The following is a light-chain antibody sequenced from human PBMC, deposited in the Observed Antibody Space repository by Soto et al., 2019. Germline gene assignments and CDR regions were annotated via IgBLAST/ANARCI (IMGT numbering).Light chain of an antibody. V-gene: IGLV2-11*01. CDR2: DVS. Sequence: QSALTQPRSVSGSPGQSVTMSCTGTSSDVGGYNYVSWYQQHPGKAPKLMIYDVSKRPSGVPDRFSGSKSGNTASLTISGLQAEDEADDYCCSYAGIPVVFGGGTKRTVL. CDR3: CSYAGIPVV. CDR1: SSDVGGYNY. J-gene: IGLJ2*01.